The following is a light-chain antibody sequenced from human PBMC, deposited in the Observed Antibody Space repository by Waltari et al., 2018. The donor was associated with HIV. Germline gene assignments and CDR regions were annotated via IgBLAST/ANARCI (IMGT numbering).Light chain of an antibody. Sequence: DIVMTQSPLSLSVTPGEPASISCRSSQSVLHGNGYNYLDWYVQQPGQSPQLLIYLGSSRASGVPDRFSGSGSGTDFTLKISRVEAEDVGVYYCMQAPERTFGQGTKVEIK. V-gene: IGKV2-28*01. J-gene: IGKJ1*01. CDR1: QSVLHGNGYNY. CDR3: MQAPERT. CDR2: LGS.